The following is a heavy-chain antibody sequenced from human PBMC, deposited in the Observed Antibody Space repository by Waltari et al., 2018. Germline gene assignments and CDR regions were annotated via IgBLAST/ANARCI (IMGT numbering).Heavy chain of an antibody. CDR3: ASAAATGDGFDY. CDR2: IIPSFWTA. Sequence: QVQLVQSGAEVKKPGSSVKVSCKASGGTFSSYAISWVRQATGQGLEWMGWIIPSFWTANDAQKSPGRVTITSAESTSTAYMELSILRSEDTAVYYCASAAATGDGFDYWGQGTLVTVSS. J-gene: IGHJ4*02. D-gene: IGHD7-27*01. CDR1: GGTFSSYA. V-gene: IGHV1-69*05.